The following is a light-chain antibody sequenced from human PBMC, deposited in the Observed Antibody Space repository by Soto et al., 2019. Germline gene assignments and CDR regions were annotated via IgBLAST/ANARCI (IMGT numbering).Light chain of an antibody. J-gene: IGLJ2*01. CDR2: AVS. Sequence: QSVLTKPPSASGSPGQSVTISCTGTSSDVGGYNYVSWYQQHPGKAPKLMIYAVSDRPPGVPDRFSGSKSGNTAYLTVSGLQAEDEADYYCSSYAGSDIVVFGGGTKLTVL. CDR3: SSYAGSDIVV. CDR1: SSDVGGYNY. V-gene: IGLV2-8*01.